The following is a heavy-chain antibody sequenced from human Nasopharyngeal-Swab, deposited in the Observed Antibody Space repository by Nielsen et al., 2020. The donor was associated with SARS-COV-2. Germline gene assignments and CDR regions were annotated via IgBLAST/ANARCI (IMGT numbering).Heavy chain of an antibody. D-gene: IGHD6-13*01. V-gene: IGHV4-39*01. Sequence: WIRQPPGKGLEWFGSIYYSGSTYYNPSLKSRVTISVDTSKNQFSLKLSSVTAADTAVYYCARIFPYSSSWYGKYYFDYWGQGTLVTVSS. CDR3: ARIFPYSSSWYGKYYFDY. J-gene: IGHJ4*02. CDR2: IYYSGST.